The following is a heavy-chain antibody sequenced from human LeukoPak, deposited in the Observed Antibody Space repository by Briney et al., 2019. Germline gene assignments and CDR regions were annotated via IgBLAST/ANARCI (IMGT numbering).Heavy chain of an antibody. CDR3: ARGRGGIAARPYAFDI. CDR1: GYSISSGYY. Sequence: SETLSLTCTVSGYSISSGYYWGWIRQPPGKGLEWVGNIYHSGSTYYNPSLKSRVTISVDTSKNQFSLKVNSVTAADTAMYYCARGRGGIAARPYAFDIWGQGTMVTVSS. D-gene: IGHD6-6*01. CDR2: IYHSGST. V-gene: IGHV4-38-2*02. J-gene: IGHJ3*02.